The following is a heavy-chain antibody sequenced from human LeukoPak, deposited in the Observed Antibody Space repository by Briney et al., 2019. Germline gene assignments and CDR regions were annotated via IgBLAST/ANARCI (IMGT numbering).Heavy chain of an antibody. CDR3: ARPNSSSGLQYDY. V-gene: IGHV4-39*07. J-gene: IGHJ4*02. Sequence: PSETLSLTCTVSGGSISSSSYYWGWIRQPPGKGLEWIGSIYYSGSTYYNPSLKSRVTISVDTSKNQFSLKLSSVTAADTAVYYCARPNSSSGLQYDYWGQGTLVTVSS. D-gene: IGHD6-19*01. CDR2: IYYSGST. CDR1: GGSISSSSYY.